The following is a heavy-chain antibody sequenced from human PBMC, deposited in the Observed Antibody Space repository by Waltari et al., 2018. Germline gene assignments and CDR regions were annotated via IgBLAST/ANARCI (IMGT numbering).Heavy chain of an antibody. J-gene: IGHJ3*02. D-gene: IGHD1-1*01. V-gene: IGHV1-69*01. CDR3: ARPRTTVGTGLWNDGLQI. CDR2: LIPVFRSA. Sequence: QVQLVQSGAEVKKPVSSVKVSCKASGGTFSNYAITWVRQATGQGLEWMGGLIPVFRSAHYAQNFLDRVTITADESTSTAYMELMGLTSDDTAVYYCARPRTTVGTGLWNDGLQIWGQGTLVTVSS. CDR1: GGTFSNYA.